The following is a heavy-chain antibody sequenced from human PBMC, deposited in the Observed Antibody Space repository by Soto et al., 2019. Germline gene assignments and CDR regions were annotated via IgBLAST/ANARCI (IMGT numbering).Heavy chain of an antibody. CDR2: IIPIFGIG. Sequence: QVQLVQSGAEVKKPGSSVKVSCKASGGTFNRYAISWVRQAPGQGLEWMGGIIPIFGIGNDAQRFQGRVTITADESTGTAYMELSSLRSEDTGVYYCARSAITLFGVVSSPPHYYSEMDVWGQRTTVTVSS. V-gene: IGHV1-69*01. J-gene: IGHJ6*02. CDR3: ARSAITLFGVVSSPPHYYSEMDV. D-gene: IGHD3-3*01. CDR1: GGTFNRYA.